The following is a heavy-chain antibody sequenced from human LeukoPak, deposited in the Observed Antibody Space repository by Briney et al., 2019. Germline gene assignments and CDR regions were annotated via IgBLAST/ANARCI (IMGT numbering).Heavy chain of an antibody. CDR3: ARDRSTAGTSLTDY. Sequence: ASVKVSCKASGYTFTGHYVHWLRQAPGQGLEWMGWINPNTSVTNYAQKFQDRVTLTRDTSITTVYMDLTRLRSDDTAVYYCARDRSTAGTSLTDYWGQGTVVTVSS. CDR2: INPNTSVT. V-gene: IGHV1-2*02. D-gene: IGHD1-7*01. CDR1: GYTFTGHY. J-gene: IGHJ4*02.